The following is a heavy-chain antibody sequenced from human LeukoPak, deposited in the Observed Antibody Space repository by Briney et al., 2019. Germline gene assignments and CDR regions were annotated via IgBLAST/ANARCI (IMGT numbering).Heavy chain of an antibody. CDR1: GFTFSSNV. CDR2: IKQDGSEK. V-gene: IGHV3-7*01. CDR3: AQPGNDFGY. J-gene: IGHJ4*02. Sequence: GGSLRLSCAASGFTFSSNVMSWVRQAPGKGLEWVANIKQDGSEKNYVDSVKGRFTISRDNAKNSLYLQMNSLRAEDTAVYYCAQPGNDFGYWGQGALVTVSS. D-gene: IGHD3-16*01.